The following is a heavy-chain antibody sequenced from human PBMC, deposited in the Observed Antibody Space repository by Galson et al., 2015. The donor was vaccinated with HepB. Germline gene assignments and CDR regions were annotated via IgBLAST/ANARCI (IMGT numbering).Heavy chain of an antibody. CDR2: ISAYNGNT. Sequence: SVKVSCKASGYTFTSYGISWVRQAPGQGLEWMGWISAYNGNTNYAQKLQGRVTMTTDTSTSTAYMELRSLRSDDTAVYYCARLYYYDSSGYYRSPLYYFDYWGQGTLVTVSS. D-gene: IGHD3-22*01. CDR1: GYTFTSYG. J-gene: IGHJ4*02. CDR3: ARLYYYDSSGYYRSPLYYFDY. V-gene: IGHV1-18*04.